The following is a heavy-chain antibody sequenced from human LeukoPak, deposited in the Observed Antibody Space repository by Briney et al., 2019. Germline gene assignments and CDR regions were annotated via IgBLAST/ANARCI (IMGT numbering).Heavy chain of an antibody. CDR2: ISNDESTI. Sequence: GGSLRLSCAASGFSFSSYWMHWVRQAPGKGPVWVSLISNDESTIIYADSVKGRFTISRDNAKNSLYLQMNGLRAEDMALYYCAKGGGGRLIYYYYMDVWGKGTTVTVSS. CDR1: GFSFSSYW. CDR3: AKGGGGRLIYYYYMDV. D-gene: IGHD3-16*01. V-gene: IGHV3-74*01. J-gene: IGHJ6*03.